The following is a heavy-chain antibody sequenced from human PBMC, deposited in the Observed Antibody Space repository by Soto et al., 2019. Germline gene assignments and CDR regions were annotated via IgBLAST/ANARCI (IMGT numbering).Heavy chain of an antibody. CDR1: GGSISIGGYY. CDR3: ARGGPTAYYFDF. D-gene: IGHD2-21*01. CDR2: IYYSGST. V-gene: IGHV4-31*03. Sequence: SETVSLTCSVSGGSISIGGYYWTLILQHPEKGLEWIGYIYYSGSTYYKPSLKSRVTISVDTSKNQFSLMLGSVTVADTAVYYCARGGPTAYYFDFWGLGTLVTVSS. J-gene: IGHJ4*02.